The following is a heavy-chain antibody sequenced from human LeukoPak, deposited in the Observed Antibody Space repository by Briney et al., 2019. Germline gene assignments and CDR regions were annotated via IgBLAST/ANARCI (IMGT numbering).Heavy chain of an antibody. CDR1: GAFMNKHY. CDR2: IHYTGST. J-gene: IGHJ3*01. D-gene: IGHD6-19*01. Sequence: SETLSLTCSVFGAFMNKHYWSWIRQPPGKGLEWIGYIHYTGSTNYNPSLKSRVTMSVDTSNKQFSGRLNSVTAADTAVYYCARVGSSGWDDAFDFWGQGTMVTVSS. CDR3: ARVGSSGWDDAFDF. V-gene: IGHV4-59*11.